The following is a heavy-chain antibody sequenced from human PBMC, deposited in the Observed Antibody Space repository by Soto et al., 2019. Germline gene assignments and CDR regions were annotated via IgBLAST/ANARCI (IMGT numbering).Heavy chain of an antibody. J-gene: IGHJ2*01. CDR2: IIPIFGTA. D-gene: IGHD1-26*01. Sequence: QVQLVQSGAEVKKPGSSVKVSCKASGGTFGSYAISWVRQAPGQGLEWMGGIIPIFGTANYAQKFQGRVTITADESTSTAYMELSSLRSEDTAVYYCAREGGSYITVWYFDLWGRGTLVTVSS. V-gene: IGHV1-69*01. CDR3: AREGGSYITVWYFDL. CDR1: GGTFGSYA.